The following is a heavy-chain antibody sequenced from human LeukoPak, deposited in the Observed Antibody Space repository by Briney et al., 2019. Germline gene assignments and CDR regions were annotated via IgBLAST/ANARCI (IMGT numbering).Heavy chain of an antibody. CDR3: ARWSFDGVSYDAFDI. CDR2: ISYDAYYK. V-gene: IGHV3-30*03. Sequence: PGGSLRLSCAASGFTFSSYGMHWVRQAPGKGLEWVAVISYDAYYKNYADSVKGRFTISRDDSKNTLSLEMNSLRPKDTAVYYCARWSFDGVSYDAFDIWGQGTMLTVSS. J-gene: IGHJ3*02. CDR1: GFTFSSYG. D-gene: IGHD3-3*01.